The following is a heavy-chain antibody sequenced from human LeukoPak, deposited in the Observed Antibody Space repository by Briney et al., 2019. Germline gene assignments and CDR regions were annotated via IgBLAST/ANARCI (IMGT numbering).Heavy chain of an antibody. CDR1: SGSISSGYYY. D-gene: IGHD3-10*01. CDR2: IYISGST. J-gene: IGHJ4*02. Sequence: SQTLSLTCTVSSGSISSGYYYWSWIRQPAGKVLEWIGRIYISGSTNYSPSLKSRVTISLDTSKNEFSLRLSSVTAADTAVYYCARVGHGYYVDYWGQGTLVTVSS. CDR3: ARVGHGYYVDY. V-gene: IGHV4-61*02.